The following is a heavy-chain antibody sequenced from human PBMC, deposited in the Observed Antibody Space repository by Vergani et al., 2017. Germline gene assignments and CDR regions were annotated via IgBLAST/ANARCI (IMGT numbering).Heavy chain of an antibody. CDR2: INHSGST. CDR3: ARGEGSSSWYDIVHFDY. J-gene: IGHJ4*02. Sequence: QVQLQQWGAGLLKPSETLSLTCAVYGGSFSGYYWSWIRQPPGKGLEWIGEINHSGSTNYNPSLKSRVTISVDRSKNQFSLKLSSVTAADTAVYYCARGEGSSSWYDIVHFDYWGQGTLVTVSS. V-gene: IGHV4-34*01. D-gene: IGHD6-13*01. CDR1: GGSFSGYY.